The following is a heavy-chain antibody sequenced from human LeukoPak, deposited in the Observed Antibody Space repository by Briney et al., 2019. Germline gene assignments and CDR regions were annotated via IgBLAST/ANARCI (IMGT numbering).Heavy chain of an antibody. CDR1: GFTFSTYW. CDR3: AREAYNWNPFDY. J-gene: IGHJ4*02. Sequence: GGSLRLSCAASGFTFSTYWMHWVRQAPGKGLEWVSSISSSSSYIYYADSVKGRFTISRDNSKNTLYLQMNSLRAEDTAVYYCAREAYNWNPFDYWGQGTLVTVSS. CDR2: ISSSSSYI. V-gene: IGHV3-21*01. D-gene: IGHD1-20*01.